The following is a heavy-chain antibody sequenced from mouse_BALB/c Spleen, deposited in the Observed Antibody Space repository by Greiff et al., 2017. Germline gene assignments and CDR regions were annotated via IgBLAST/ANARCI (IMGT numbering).Heavy chain of an antibody. CDR2: ISYDGSN. J-gene: IGHJ1*01. V-gene: IGHV3-6*02. D-gene: IGHD2-4*01. CDR3: AREDTMINWYFDV. Sequence: EVQLQQSGPGLVKPSQSLSLTCSVTGYSITSGYYWNWIRQFPGNKLEWMGYISYDGSNNYNPSLKNRISITRDTSKNQFFLKLNSVTTEDTATYYCAREDTMINWYFDVWGAGTTVTVSS. CDR1: GYSITSGYY.